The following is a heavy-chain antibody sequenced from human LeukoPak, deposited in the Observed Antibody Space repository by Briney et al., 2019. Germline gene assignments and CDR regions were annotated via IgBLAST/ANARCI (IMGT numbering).Heavy chain of an antibody. CDR1: GGSFSGYY. CDR3: ARLARLRNWSDP. CDR2: INHSGST. D-gene: IGHD3-16*01. V-gene: IGHV4-34*01. Sequence: SETLSLTCAVYGGSFSGYYWSWIRQPPGKGLEWIGEINHSGSTNYNPSLKSRVTISVDTSKNQFSLKLSSVTAADTAVYYCARLARLRNWSDPWGQGTLVTVSS. J-gene: IGHJ5*02.